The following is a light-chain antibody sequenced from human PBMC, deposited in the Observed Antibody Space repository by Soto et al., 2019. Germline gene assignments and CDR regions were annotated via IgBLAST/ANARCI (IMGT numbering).Light chain of an antibody. V-gene: IGKV3-20*01. J-gene: IGKJ2*01. CDR1: QSVSSSQ. CDR2: GAS. CDR3: QQYDTSPLT. Sequence: EIVLTQSPGTLSLSPGESATLSCRASQSVSSSQVAWYQQKPGQAPRLLIYGASSRATGIPDRFSGVGAETEFTLTSSRREPVDFAVYYCQQYDTSPLTFGQGTRLEIK.